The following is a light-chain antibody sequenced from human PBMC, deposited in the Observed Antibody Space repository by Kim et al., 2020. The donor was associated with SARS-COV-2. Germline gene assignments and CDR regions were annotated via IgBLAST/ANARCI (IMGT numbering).Light chain of an antibody. CDR3: QKYNSAHMYT. Sequence: ASVGDRVTITCRASQGISNYLAWYQQKPGKVPKLLIYAASTLQSGVPSRFSGSGSGTDFTLTISSLQPEDVATYYCQKYNSAHMYTFGQGTKLEI. V-gene: IGKV1-27*01. CDR1: QGISNY. CDR2: AAS. J-gene: IGKJ2*01.